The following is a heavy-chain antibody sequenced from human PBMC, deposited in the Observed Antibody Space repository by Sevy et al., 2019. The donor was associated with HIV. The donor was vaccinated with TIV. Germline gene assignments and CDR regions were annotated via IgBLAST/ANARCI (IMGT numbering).Heavy chain of an antibody. J-gene: IGHJ4*01. CDR3: ARATGMAVAGTGRYFDF. CDR1: GYKVDMYG. D-gene: IGHD6-19*01. Sequence: ASVKVSCKISGYKVDMYGIAWVRQAPGQGLEWMGWISTYNGNTKYAQNFQGRVTMTTDTSTSVVYMGLGGLRPDDTAVYYCARATGMAVAGTGRYFDFWGQGTLVTVSS. V-gene: IGHV1-18*04. CDR2: ISTYNGNT.